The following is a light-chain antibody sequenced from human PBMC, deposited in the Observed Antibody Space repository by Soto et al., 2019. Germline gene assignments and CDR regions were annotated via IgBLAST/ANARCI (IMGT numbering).Light chain of an antibody. CDR2: LNSDGSH. J-gene: IGLJ2*01. Sequence: QSVLTQSPSASASLGPSVTLTCTLSSGHSNYAIACHQQQSEKGPRYLMKLNSDGSHSKGDGIPDRFSGSGSGAERYLTISGLQSEDGAYYYCQTWGSGILVFGGGTKVTVL. CDR3: QTWGSGILV. CDR1: SGHSNYA. V-gene: IGLV4-69*01.